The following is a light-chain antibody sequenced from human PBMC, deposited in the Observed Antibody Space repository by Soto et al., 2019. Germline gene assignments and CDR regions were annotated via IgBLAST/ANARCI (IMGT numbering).Light chain of an antibody. V-gene: IGLV3-25*02. CDR2: KDT. CDR1: ALANQF. J-gene: IGLJ3*02. Sequence: SSELTQPPSVSVSPGQTVTITCFGNALANQFAYWYQQRPGQAPVLVMCKDTERPSGIPERFSGSTSGTTVTLTISGVQAEDEGDYYCHSRHSSGTGVFGGGTKVTVL. CDR3: HSRHSSGTGV.